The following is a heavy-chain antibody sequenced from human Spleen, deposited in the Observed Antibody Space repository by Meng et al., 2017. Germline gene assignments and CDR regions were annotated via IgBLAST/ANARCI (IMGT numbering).Heavy chain of an antibody. CDR1: GGSISTSSYL. CDR2: IFHTGSS. J-gene: IGHJ4*02. Sequence: QLQESGPGLVKPSETLSLTCTVSGGSISTSSYLWGWIRQPPGKGLEWIGTIFHTGSSYYNPSLKSRVTISVDTSKNQFSLKLSSVTAADTAVYYCARAGGSSWGQGTLVTVSS. CDR3: ARAGGSS. V-gene: IGHV4-39*07. D-gene: IGHD6-13*01.